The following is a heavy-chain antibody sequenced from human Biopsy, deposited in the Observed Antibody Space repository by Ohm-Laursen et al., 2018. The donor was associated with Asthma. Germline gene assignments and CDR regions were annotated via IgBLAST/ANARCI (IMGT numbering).Heavy chain of an antibody. CDR1: GFSFSNFV. CDR2: ISKDASTQ. V-gene: IGHV3-30*03. Sequence: SLRLFFSASGFSFSNFVIYWVCQTPGKGQERVAVISKDASTQDYADSVKGRFTIARDNSKNTLDLQMNSLREEDTAVYYCVRDGTDDAFDIWGQGTVVSVSS. J-gene: IGHJ3*02. D-gene: IGHD1-1*01. CDR3: VRDGTDDAFDI.